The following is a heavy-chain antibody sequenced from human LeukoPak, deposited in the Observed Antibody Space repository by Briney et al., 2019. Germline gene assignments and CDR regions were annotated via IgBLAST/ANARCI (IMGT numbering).Heavy chain of an antibody. D-gene: IGHD5-18*01. CDR2: LLYSGFT. Sequence: SETLSLTCSVSGVSISSTNYFWGWIRQPPGKGLEWIGGLLYSGFTYHHPSLKSRVSISVDTSKNQFSLKLSSVTAADTAVYYCARRPDSYGSYNWFDPWGQGTLVTVSS. V-gene: IGHV4-39*01. J-gene: IGHJ5*02. CDR1: GVSISSTNYF. CDR3: ARRPDSYGSYNWFDP.